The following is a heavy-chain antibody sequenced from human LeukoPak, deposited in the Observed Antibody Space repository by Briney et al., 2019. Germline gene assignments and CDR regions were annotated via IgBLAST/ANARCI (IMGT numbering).Heavy chain of an antibody. CDR3: ARDMAAAGFDY. Sequence: ASVKVSCKASGGTFSSYAISWVRQAPGQGLEWMGGIIPIFGTANYAQKFQGRVTITADKSTSTAYMELSSLRSEDTAVYYCARDMAAAGFDYWGQGTLVTVSS. CDR2: IIPIFGTA. V-gene: IGHV1-69*06. J-gene: IGHJ4*02. D-gene: IGHD6-13*01. CDR1: GGTFSSYA.